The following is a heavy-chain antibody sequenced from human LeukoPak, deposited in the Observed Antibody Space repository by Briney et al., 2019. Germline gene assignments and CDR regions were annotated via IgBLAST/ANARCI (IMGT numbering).Heavy chain of an antibody. CDR2: INHSGST. V-gene: IGHV4-34*01. J-gene: IGHJ3*02. Sequence: SETLSLTCAVYGGSFSGYYWSWIRQPPGKGLEWIGEINHSGSTNYNPSLKSRVTISVDTSKNQFSLKLSSVTAADTAVYYCAREASGGDAFDIWGQGTMVTVSS. D-gene: IGHD4-23*01. CDR1: GGSFSGYY. CDR3: AREASGGDAFDI.